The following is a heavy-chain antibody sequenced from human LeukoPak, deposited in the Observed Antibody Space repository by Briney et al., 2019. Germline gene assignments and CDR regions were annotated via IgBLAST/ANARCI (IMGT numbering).Heavy chain of an antibody. D-gene: IGHD5-18*01. V-gene: IGHV3-53*01. J-gene: IGHJ6*03. CDR1: GFTVSSNY. CDR3: ARDVTALNYMDV. Sequence: GGSLRLSCVASGFTVSSNYMSWVSQAPGKGLEWVSVIYSGGRTYYADSVKGQFTLSRDNSKNTLYLQMNSLRAEDRAVYYCARDVTALNYMDVWGRGTTVTVSS. CDR2: IYSGGRT.